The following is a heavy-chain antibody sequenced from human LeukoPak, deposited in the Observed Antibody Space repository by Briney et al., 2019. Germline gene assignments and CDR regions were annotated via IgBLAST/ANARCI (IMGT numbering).Heavy chain of an antibody. CDR1: RYSISSGYY. Sequence: SETLSLTCTVSRYSISSGYYWSWIRQPPGKGLEWIGEINHSGSTNYNPSLKSRVTISVDTSKNQFSLKLSSVTAADTAVYYCAREIVAGFWVWGQGTMVTVSS. V-gene: IGHV4-38-2*02. CDR2: INHSGST. CDR3: AREIVAGFWV. D-gene: IGHD5-12*01. J-gene: IGHJ3*01.